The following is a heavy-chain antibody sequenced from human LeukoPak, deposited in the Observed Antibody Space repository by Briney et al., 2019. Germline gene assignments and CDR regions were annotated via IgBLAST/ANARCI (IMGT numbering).Heavy chain of an antibody. D-gene: IGHD2-21*02. J-gene: IGHJ5*02. Sequence: SETLSLTCAVSGGSISSCNWWSWVRQPPGKGLEWIGSIYWTTFHNPSLKSRVTISVDTSKNQFSLKMRTVTAADTAVYFCARDKSRGDDGFDPWGQGTLVTVSS. V-gene: IGHV4-4*02. CDR2: IYWTT. CDR1: GGSISSCNW. CDR3: ARDKSRGDDGFDP.